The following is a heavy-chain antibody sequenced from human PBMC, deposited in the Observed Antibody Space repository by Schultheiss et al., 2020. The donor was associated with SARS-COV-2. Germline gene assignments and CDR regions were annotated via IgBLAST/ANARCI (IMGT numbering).Heavy chain of an antibody. V-gene: IGHV4-61*02. J-gene: IGHJ6*02. CDR2: IYTSGST. CDR1: GGSISSGGYY. Sequence: SETLSLTCTVSGGSISSGGYYWSWIRQPAGKGLEWIGRIYTSGSTNYNPSLKSRVTISVDTSKNQFSLKLSSVTAADTAVYYCARERKGYSYGHPTEYYYGMDVWGQGTTVTVSS. D-gene: IGHD5-18*01. CDR3: ARERKGYSYGHPTEYYYGMDV.